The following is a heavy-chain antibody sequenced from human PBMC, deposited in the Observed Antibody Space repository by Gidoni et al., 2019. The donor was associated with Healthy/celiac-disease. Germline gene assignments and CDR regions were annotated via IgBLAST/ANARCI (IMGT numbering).Heavy chain of an antibody. CDR2: ISSSSSYI. J-gene: IGHJ4*02. V-gene: IGHV3-21*01. D-gene: IGHD3-22*01. CDR1: GFTFSSYS. Sequence: EVQLVESGVGLVKPGGSLRLSCAASGFTFSSYSMNWVRQAPGKGLEWVSSISSSSSYIYYADSVKGRFTISRDNAKNSLYLQMNSLRAEDTAVYYCARGDSSGYYPDYWGQGTLVTVSS. CDR3: ARGDSSGYYPDY.